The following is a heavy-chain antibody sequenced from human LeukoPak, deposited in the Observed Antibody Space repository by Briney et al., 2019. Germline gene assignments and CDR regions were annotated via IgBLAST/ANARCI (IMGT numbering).Heavy chain of an antibody. Sequence: SETLSLTCTVSGGSISSSSYSWGWIRQPPGKGLEWLGSIYYSGSTYYNPSLKSRVTISVDTSKNQFSLNLSSVTAADTAVYYCARQGYRDAFDIWGQGTMVTVSS. D-gene: IGHD6-13*01. CDR1: GGSISSSSYS. J-gene: IGHJ3*02. CDR3: ARQGYRDAFDI. CDR2: IYYSGST. V-gene: IGHV4-39*01.